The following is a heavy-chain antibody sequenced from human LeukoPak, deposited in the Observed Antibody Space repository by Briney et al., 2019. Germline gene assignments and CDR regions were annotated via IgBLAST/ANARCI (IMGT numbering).Heavy chain of an antibody. V-gene: IGHV1-2*02. CDR3: ARNLWFGESSDAFDM. Sequence: VASVKVSCKASGYIFTGYYMHWVRQAPGQGLEWMGWINPNSGDTNYAQKFQGRVTMTRDTSISTAYMDMSSLRSDDTAVYYCARNLWFGESSDAFDMWGQGTMVTVSS. CDR2: INPNSGDT. CDR1: GYIFTGYY. D-gene: IGHD3-10*01. J-gene: IGHJ3*02.